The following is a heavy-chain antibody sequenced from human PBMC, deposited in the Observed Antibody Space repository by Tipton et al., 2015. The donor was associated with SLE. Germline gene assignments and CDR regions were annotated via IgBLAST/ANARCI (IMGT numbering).Heavy chain of an antibody. Sequence: TLSLTCAVYGGSFSGYYWSWIRQSPGKGLVWIGESNHVGTSSYNPSLKSRVTISVDTSKNQFSLKLSSVTAADTAVYYCARGDYYDSSGYYFDAFDIWGRGTMVTVSS. CDR1: GGSFSGYY. J-gene: IGHJ3*02. CDR2: SNHVGTS. V-gene: IGHV4-34*01. CDR3: ARGDYYDSSGYYFDAFDI. D-gene: IGHD3-22*01.